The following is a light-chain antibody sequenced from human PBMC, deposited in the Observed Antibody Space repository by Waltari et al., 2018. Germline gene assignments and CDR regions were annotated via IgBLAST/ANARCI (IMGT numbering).Light chain of an antibody. CDR2: DLT. Sequence: QSALTQPASVSGSPGQSITSSCTGTSSDVGVYTYVSWFQQHADKAPRLLIFDLTKPPSGVSNRFSGSKSGNTASLTISGLQAEDEADYYCSSYTSRATWVFGGGTRLAVL. V-gene: IGLV2-14*03. J-gene: IGLJ3*02. CDR3: SSYTSRATWV. CDR1: SSDVGVYTY.